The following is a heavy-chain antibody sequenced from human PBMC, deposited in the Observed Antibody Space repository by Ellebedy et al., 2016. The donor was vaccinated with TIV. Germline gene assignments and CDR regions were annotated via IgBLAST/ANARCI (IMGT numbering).Heavy chain of an antibody. J-gene: IGHJ5*02. D-gene: IGHD4-17*01. V-gene: IGHV3-7*01. CDR3: ARRASYGDYAVQVNPWFDP. CDR2: IRQDGDEI. CDR1: GFTFRSYW. Sequence: PGGSLRLSCAASGFTFRSYWMTWVRQAPGKGLEWVAKIRQDGDEIYYVESVKGRFTISRDNAKNSLFLQMNSLRVEGTAVYYCARRASYGDYAVQVNPWFDPWGQGTLVTVSS.